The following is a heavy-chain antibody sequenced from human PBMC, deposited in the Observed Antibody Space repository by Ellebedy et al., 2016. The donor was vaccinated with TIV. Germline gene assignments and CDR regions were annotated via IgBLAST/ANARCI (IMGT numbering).Heavy chain of an antibody. CDR2: ITGSGSRT. Sequence: PGGSLRLSCAASGFTFSSYAMSWVRQAPGKGLVWVSTITGSGSRTDYADSVKGRFTFSRDNSKNTLYLHMNSLRAEDTAVYHCAKGTQWLGRSCFDYWGQGTLVTVSS. J-gene: IGHJ4*02. CDR1: GFTFSSYA. V-gene: IGHV3-23*01. CDR3: AKGTQWLGRSCFDY. D-gene: IGHD6-19*01.